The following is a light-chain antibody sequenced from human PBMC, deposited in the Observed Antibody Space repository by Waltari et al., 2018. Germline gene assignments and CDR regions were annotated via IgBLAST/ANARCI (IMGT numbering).Light chain of an antibody. CDR2: AAS. CDR3: QPAYSFPFT. Sequence: DIQMTQAPSSVSASIGDRVTITCRASQGISSWLAGYQQRPGKAPKLLIYAASSLQSGCPSRFRGSGSGTDFTLTISGQQADDLAPYDCQPAYSFPFTFGHPTKLEI. J-gene: IGKJ2*01. CDR1: QGISSW. V-gene: IGKV1-12*01.